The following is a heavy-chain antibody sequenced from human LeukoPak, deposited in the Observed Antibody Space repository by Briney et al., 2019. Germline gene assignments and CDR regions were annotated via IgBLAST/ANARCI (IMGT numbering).Heavy chain of an antibody. CDR1: GYTFTSYD. Sequence: GASVKVSCKASGYTFTSYDIDWVRQATGQGLEWMGWMSPNSGNTGYAQKFQGRVTITRNTSISTAYMELSSLRSEDTAVYYCARGRVTGTTVYDYWGQGTLVTVSS. CDR2: MSPNSGNT. J-gene: IGHJ4*02. CDR3: ARGRVTGTTVYDY. V-gene: IGHV1-8*03. D-gene: IGHD1-1*01.